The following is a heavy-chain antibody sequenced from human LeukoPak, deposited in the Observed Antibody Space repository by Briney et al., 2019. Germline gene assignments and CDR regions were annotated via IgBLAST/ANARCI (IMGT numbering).Heavy chain of an antibody. Sequence: GASVKVSCKASGYTFTNYGITWVRQAPGQGLEWMGWRSAYNGNTKYAQTLQGRVTMTTDTSTSTAYMELRSLRSDDTAVYYCASGRTDIVVVPATLRNYYFDYWGQGTLVTVSS. J-gene: IGHJ4*02. V-gene: IGHV1-18*01. D-gene: IGHD2-2*01. CDR3: ASGRTDIVVVPATLRNYYFDY. CDR2: RSAYNGNT. CDR1: GYTFTNYG.